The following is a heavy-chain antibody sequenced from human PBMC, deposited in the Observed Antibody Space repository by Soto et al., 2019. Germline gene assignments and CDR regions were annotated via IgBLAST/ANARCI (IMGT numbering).Heavy chain of an antibody. Sequence: GGSLRLPCAASGFTFPNYAMTWVRKAPGKGLEWVSTITGSGASTYYADSAKRRLTVSRDNTMNTLYLQMYSLRVEDTAIYHCAHRNYHSILSYYMFYFDYWGQGTLVTVSS. J-gene: IGHJ4*02. CDR2: ITGSGAST. CDR1: GFTFPNYA. CDR3: AHRNYHSILSYYMFYFDY. V-gene: IGHV3-23*01. D-gene: IGHD3-10*01.